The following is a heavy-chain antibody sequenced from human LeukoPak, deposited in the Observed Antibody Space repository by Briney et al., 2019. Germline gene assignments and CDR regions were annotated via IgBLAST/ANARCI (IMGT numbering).Heavy chain of an antibody. V-gene: IGHV4-34*01. Sequence: SETLSLTCGVNGGPFSGYYWSWIRQPPAKGLEWIGEINHSGSNNYNPSLKSRVTISVDTSKNQFSLKLSSVTAADTAVYYCARQYSSGWYKGYFQYWGQGSLVTVSS. CDR2: INHSGSN. CDR3: ARQYSSGWYKGYFQY. J-gene: IGHJ1*01. CDR1: GGPFSGYY. D-gene: IGHD6-19*01.